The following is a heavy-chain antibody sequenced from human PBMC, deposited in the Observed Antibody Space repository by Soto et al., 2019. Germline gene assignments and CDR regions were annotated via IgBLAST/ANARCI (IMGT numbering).Heavy chain of an antibody. J-gene: IGHJ6*02. CDR1: GGTFSSYT. CDR2: IIPILGIA. Sequence: QVQLVQSGAEVKKPGSSVKVSCKASGGTFSSYTISWVRQAPGQGLEWMGRIIPILGIANYAQKLQGRVTITADKSTSTAYMELSSLRSEDTAVYYCARDPTLTGPYYYGMDVWGQGTTVTVSS. CDR3: ARDPTLTGPYYYGMDV. V-gene: IGHV1-69*08. D-gene: IGHD3-9*01.